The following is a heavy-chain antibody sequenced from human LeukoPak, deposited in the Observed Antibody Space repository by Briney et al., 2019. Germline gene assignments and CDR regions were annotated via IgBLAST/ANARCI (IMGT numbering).Heavy chain of an antibody. Sequence: GGSLRLSCAASGFTFSSAAMTWVRQAPGKGLEWVSAISGSGGSTYYADSVKGRFTISRDNSKNTLYLQMNSLRAEDTAVYYCAKGGEDIVVVPAAISYYYYMDVWGKGTTVTVSS. D-gene: IGHD2-2*02. CDR1: GFTFSSAA. V-gene: IGHV3-23*01. CDR2: ISGSGGST. J-gene: IGHJ6*03. CDR3: AKGGEDIVVVPAAISYYYYMDV.